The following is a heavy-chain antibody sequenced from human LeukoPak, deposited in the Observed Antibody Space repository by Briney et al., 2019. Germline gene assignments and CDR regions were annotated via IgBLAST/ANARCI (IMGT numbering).Heavy chain of an antibody. Sequence: GGSLRLSCAASGFTFSSYWMNWVRQAPGKGLVWVSRIASDGSSTTYADSVKGRFSTSRDNAKNTLYLQINSLRVEDTAVYYCARGRPHGNDYWGQGTLVTVSS. CDR3: ARGRPHGNDY. CDR2: IASDGSST. CDR1: GFTFSSYW. V-gene: IGHV3-74*01. J-gene: IGHJ4*02. D-gene: IGHD4-23*01.